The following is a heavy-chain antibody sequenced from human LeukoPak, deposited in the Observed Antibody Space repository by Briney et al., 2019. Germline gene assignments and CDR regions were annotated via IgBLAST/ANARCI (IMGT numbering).Heavy chain of an antibody. CDR3: ARGPNYYDSSGYYFDY. CDR2: IYYSGST. V-gene: IGHV4-31*03. D-gene: IGHD3-22*01. CDR1: GDSISSGGYC. J-gene: IGHJ4*02. Sequence: PSETLSLTCTVSGDSISSGGYCWSWIRQHPGKGLVWIGYIYYSGSTYYNPSLKSRVTISVETSKNQFSLKLSSVTAADTAVYYCARGPNYYDSSGYYFDYWGQGTLVTVSS.